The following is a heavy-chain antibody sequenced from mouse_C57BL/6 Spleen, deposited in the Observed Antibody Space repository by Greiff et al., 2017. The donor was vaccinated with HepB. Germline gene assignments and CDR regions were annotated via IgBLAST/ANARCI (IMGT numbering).Heavy chain of an antibody. Sequence: VHLVESGAELVKPGASVKLSCKASGYTFTSYWMHWVKQRPGQGLEWIGMIHPNSGSTNYNEKFKSKATLTVDKSSSTAYMQLSSLTSEDSAVYYCARWYRTMDYWGQGTSVTVSS. V-gene: IGHV1-64*01. CDR3: ARWYRTMDY. CDR1: GYTFTSYW. CDR2: IHPNSGST. D-gene: IGHD2-14*01. J-gene: IGHJ4*01.